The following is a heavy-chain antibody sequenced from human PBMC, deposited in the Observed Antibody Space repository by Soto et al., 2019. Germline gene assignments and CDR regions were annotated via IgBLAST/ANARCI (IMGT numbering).Heavy chain of an antibody. CDR3: GGTYSSSSGVGWFDP. D-gene: IGHD6-6*01. V-gene: IGHV1-3*01. Sequence: GASVKVSCKASGYTFTSYAMHWVRQAPGQRLEWMGWINAGNGNTKYSQKFQGRVTITRDTSASTAYMKLSSLRSEDTAVYYCGGTYSSSSGVGWFDPWGQGTLVTVSS. J-gene: IGHJ5*02. CDR1: GYTFTSYA. CDR2: INAGNGNT.